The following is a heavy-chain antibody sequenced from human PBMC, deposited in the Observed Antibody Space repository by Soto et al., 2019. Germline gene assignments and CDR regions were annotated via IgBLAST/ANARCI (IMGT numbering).Heavy chain of an antibody. J-gene: IGHJ6*02. CDR1: GFTFISYS. CDR3: ARDLYNWNYGSYYGMDV. D-gene: IGHD1-7*01. CDR2: ISSSSSTI. V-gene: IGHV3-48*02. Sequence: WGSLRLSCAASGFTFISYSINFVRHSPFKWLEWVSYISSSSSTIYYADSVKGRFTISRDNAKNSLYLQMNSLRDEDTAVYYCARDLYNWNYGSYYGMDVWGQGTTVTVSS.